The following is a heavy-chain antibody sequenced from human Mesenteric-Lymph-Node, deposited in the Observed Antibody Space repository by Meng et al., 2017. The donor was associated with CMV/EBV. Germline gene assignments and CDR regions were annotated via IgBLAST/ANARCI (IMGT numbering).Heavy chain of an antibody. J-gene: IGHJ4*02. CDR1: GIAFGGYG. CDR3: ARLDNWNYVWYFDY. V-gene: IGHV3-30*04. D-gene: IGHD1-7*01. Sequence: ASGIAFGGYGFYGVRQAPGKGLEWVAVISYDGSNKYYADSVKGRFTISRDNSNGTLSLHLNSLRAEDTAVYYCARLDNWNYVWYFDYWGQGTLVTVSS. CDR2: ISYDGSNK.